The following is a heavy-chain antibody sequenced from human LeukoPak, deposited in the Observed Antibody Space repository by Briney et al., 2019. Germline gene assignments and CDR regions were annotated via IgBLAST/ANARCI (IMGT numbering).Heavy chain of an antibody. Sequence: SETLSLTCTVSGGSISSSTYCWGWIRQPPGKGLEWIGNIYYSGSTYYNPSLKSRVTISVDTSKNQFSLKLNSVTAADTAVYYCAREAGRAAAGTFYPDRANFYYYYMDVWGKGTTVTVSS. J-gene: IGHJ6*03. CDR1: GGSISSSTYC. D-gene: IGHD6-13*01. CDR2: IYYSGST. CDR3: AREAGRAAAGTFYPDRANFYYYYMDV. V-gene: IGHV4-39*07.